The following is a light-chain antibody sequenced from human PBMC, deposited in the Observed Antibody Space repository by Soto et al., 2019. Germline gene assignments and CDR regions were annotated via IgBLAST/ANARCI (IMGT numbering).Light chain of an antibody. CDR2: WAS. CDR3: QQYSSTPPT. V-gene: IGKV4-1*01. J-gene: IGKJ2*01. CDR1: QSVLYSSNNKNY. Sequence: DIVMTQSPDSLAVSLGERATINCKSSQSVLYSSNNKNYLAWYQQKPGQPPKLLIYWASTRESGVPDRFSGSGSGTDCTLTISRLPADDVAVYYCQQYSSTPPTFGQGTKLEIK.